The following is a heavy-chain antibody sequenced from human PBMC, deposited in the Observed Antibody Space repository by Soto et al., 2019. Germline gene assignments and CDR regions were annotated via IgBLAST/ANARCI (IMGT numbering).Heavy chain of an antibody. CDR1: GGSINSGGYC. J-gene: IGHJ4*02. D-gene: IGHD5-18*01. V-gene: IGHV4-31*03. CDR3: SRGILV. CDR2: ISYGGST. Sequence: QVQLRESGPGLVKPSQTLSLTYTVSGGSINSGGYCWSWIRQHPGKGLDWIGCISYGGSTSYNPSLKSRVTISVDTSKNQFSLKLTSVTAADTAVYYCSRGILVWGQGALITVSS.